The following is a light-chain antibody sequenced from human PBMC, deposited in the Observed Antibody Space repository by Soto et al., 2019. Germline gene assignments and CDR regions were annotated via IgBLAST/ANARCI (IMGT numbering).Light chain of an antibody. Sequence: VLTQSPGTLSLSPGEIATLSCSASQTVTSSYLAWYQQKPGQAPRLLIYGASSRATGIPDRFSGSGSGTDFTLTISRLEPEDFAVYYCQQYGSSPPITFGQGTRLEIK. CDR1: QTVTSSY. CDR2: GAS. CDR3: QQYGSSPPIT. V-gene: IGKV3-20*01. J-gene: IGKJ5*01.